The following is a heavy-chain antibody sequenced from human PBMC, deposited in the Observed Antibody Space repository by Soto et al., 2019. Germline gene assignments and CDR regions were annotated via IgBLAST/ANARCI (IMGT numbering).Heavy chain of an antibody. V-gene: IGHV3-23*01. J-gene: IGHJ4*02. CDR1: GFTFSSDA. CDR3: AKVIKPPYYFDY. CDR2: ISGSGGST. Sequence: PGGSLRLSCGASGFTFSSDAMSGVRQAPGKGLEWVSAISGSGGSTYYADSVKGRFTISRDNSKNTLYLQMNSLRAEDTAVYYCAKVIKPPYYFDYWGQGTLVTVSS.